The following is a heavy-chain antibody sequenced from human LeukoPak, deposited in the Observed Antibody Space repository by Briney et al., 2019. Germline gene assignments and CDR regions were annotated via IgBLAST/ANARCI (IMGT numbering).Heavy chain of an antibody. Sequence: PGRSLRLSCAASGFTFSSYWMSWVRQAPGKGLEWVANIKQDGSEKYYVDSVKGRFTISRDNAKNSLYLQMNSLRAEDTAVYYCARNREQLGFYYYYYYMDVWGKGTTVTVSS. CDR1: GFTFSSYW. CDR3: ARNREQLGFYYYYYYMDV. V-gene: IGHV3-7*01. D-gene: IGHD6-13*01. J-gene: IGHJ6*03. CDR2: IKQDGSEK.